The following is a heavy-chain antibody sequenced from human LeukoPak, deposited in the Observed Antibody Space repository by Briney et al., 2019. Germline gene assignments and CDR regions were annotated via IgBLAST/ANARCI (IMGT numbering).Heavy chain of an antibody. CDR3: ARRFLEWFNYYYYYMDV. Sequence: GGSLRLSCTASGFTFGDYVMSWVRQAPGKGLEWVSAIIGSGGSTYYADSVKGRFTISRDNSKNTLYLQMNSLRAEDTAVYYCARRFLEWFNYYYYYMDVWGKGTTVTVSS. D-gene: IGHD3-3*01. CDR1: GFTFGDYV. CDR2: IIGSGGST. J-gene: IGHJ6*03. V-gene: IGHV3-23*01.